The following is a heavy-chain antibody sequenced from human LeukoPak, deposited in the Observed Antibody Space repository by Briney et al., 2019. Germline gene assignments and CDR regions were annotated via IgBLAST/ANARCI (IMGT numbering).Heavy chain of an antibody. J-gene: IGHJ4*02. V-gene: IGHV4-34*01. D-gene: IGHD4-11*01. Sequence: PSETLSLTCAVYGGSFSGYYWSWIRQPPKKGLEWIGEINHTGSTDYNPSLKSRVTISVDTSKNQFSLKVRSVTAADTAVYYCARLRLTTQDLDSWGQGILVTVSS. CDR1: GGSFSGYY. CDR2: INHTGST. CDR3: ARLRLTTQDLDS.